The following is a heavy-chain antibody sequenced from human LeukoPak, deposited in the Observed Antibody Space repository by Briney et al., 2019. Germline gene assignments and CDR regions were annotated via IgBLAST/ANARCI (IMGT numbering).Heavy chain of an antibody. CDR2: INPNSGGT. CDR3: ARGSPTMAGAKKAAFDI. J-gene: IGHJ3*02. CDR1: GYTFTVYY. Sequence: ASVTLSRTASGYTFTVYYMHWVRHAPGQGLGWMGLINPNSGGTKYAQKFQGGVTMTRDTSISTAYMELNSLESDDTALFYCARGSPTMAGAKKAAFDIWGQGTLVTVSS. D-gene: IGHD1-26*01. V-gene: IGHV1-2*02.